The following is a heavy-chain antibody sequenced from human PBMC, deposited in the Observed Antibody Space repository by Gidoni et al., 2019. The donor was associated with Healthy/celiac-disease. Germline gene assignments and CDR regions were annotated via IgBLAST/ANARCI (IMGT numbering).Heavy chain of an antibody. CDR3: ARESSDITMVRGVIITEPNAFDI. CDR1: GFTFSSYS. J-gene: IGHJ3*02. V-gene: IGHV3-48*01. Sequence: EVQLVESGGGLVQPGGSLRLSCAASGFTFSSYSMNWVRQAPGKGLEWVSYSSSSSSTIYYADSVKGRFTISRDNAKNALYLQMNSLRAEDTAVYYCARESSDITMVRGVIITEPNAFDIWGQGTMVTVSS. D-gene: IGHD3-10*01. CDR2: SSSSSSTI.